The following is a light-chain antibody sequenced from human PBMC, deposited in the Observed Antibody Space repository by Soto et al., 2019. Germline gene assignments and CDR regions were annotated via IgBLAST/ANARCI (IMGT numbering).Light chain of an antibody. CDR1: QGINSW. Sequence: DIQMTQSPSFMSASVGERVTVTCRASQGINSWLAWYQQKPGKTPKLLIYTTSTLASGVPSRFSGSGSGTDFTLTISSLQPEDFATYYCQQANTFPITFGQGTRLEIK. J-gene: IGKJ5*01. CDR2: TTS. V-gene: IGKV1-12*01. CDR3: QQANTFPIT.